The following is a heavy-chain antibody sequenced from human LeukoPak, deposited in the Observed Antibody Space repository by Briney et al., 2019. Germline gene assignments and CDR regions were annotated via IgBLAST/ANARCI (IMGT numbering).Heavy chain of an antibody. Sequence: SETLSLTCTVSSRSINSGGYYWSWIRQHPGKGLEWFGDIYYSGSTYYNPSLKSRVPISVDTAKNQFALKLSPVPAADTVVHCCARRVDCLGSSCYSVYDYWGQGTPVTVSS. CDR3: ARRVDCLGSSCYSVYDY. CDR2: IYYSGST. V-gene: IGHV4-31*03. D-gene: IGHD2-15*01. CDR1: SRSINSGGYY. J-gene: IGHJ4*02.